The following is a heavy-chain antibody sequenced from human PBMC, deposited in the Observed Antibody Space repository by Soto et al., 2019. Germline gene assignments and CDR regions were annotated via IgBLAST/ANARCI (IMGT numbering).Heavy chain of an antibody. J-gene: IGHJ4*02. V-gene: IGHV1-69*01. Sequence: QVQLVQSGAEVKKPGSSVKVSCKASGGTFSSYAISWVRQAPGQGLEWMGGIIPIFGTANYAQKFQGRITITADESTSTAYMELSSLRSEDTAVYYCARDGGVGATDYFDYWGQGTLVTVSS. D-gene: IGHD1-26*01. CDR2: IIPIFGTA. CDR1: GGTFSSYA. CDR3: ARDGGVGATDYFDY.